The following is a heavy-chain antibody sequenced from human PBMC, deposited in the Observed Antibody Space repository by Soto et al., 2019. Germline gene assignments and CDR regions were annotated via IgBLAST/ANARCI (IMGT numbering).Heavy chain of an antibody. J-gene: IGHJ3*02. CDR2: IYYSGST. D-gene: IGHD7-27*01. V-gene: IGHV4-61*01. Sequence: PSETLSLTCTVSGGSVSSGSYYWSWIRQPPGKGLEWIGYIYYSGSTNYNPSLKSRVTISVDTSKNQFSLKLSSVTAADTAVYYCARDSWGSFAFDIWGQGTMVTVS. CDR1: GGSVSSGSYY. CDR3: ARDSWGSFAFDI.